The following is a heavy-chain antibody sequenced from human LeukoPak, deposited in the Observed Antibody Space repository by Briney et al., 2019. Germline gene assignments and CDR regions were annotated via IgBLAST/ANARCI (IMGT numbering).Heavy chain of an antibody. J-gene: IGHJ6*03. Sequence: GGSLRLSCAASGFTFSSYSMNWVRQAPGKGLEWVSYFSSSSSTIKYADSVKGRFTISRDNAKNSLYLQMNSLRAEDTAVYYCASRDSSSWYCMDVWGKGTTVTVSS. D-gene: IGHD6-13*01. CDR3: ASRDSSSWYCMDV. CDR1: GFTFSSYS. V-gene: IGHV3-48*01. CDR2: FSSSSSTI.